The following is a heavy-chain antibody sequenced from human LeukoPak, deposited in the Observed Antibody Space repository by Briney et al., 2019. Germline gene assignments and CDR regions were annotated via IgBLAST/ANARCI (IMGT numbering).Heavy chain of an antibody. Sequence: PGGSLRLSCAASGFTFSNYCMSWVRQAPGKGLEWVVNIKQDGSEKCYVDSGKGRFTISRDNAKNSLYLQMNSLRAEDTAVYYCARHYYDYFDYWGQGTLVTVSS. CDR1: GFTFSNYC. J-gene: IGHJ4*02. CDR3: ARHYYDYFDY. CDR2: IKQDGSEK. V-gene: IGHV3-7*01. D-gene: IGHD3-22*01.